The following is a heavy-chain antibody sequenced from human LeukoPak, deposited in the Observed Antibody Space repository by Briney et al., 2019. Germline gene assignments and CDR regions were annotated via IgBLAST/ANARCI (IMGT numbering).Heavy chain of an antibody. CDR1: GGSISSYS. V-gene: IGHV4-59*08. CDR2: IYYSGST. J-gene: IGHJ4*02. CDR3: ARGEGMWELLPEPYYFDY. D-gene: IGHD1-26*01. Sequence: PSETLSLTCTVSGGSISSYSWSWIRQPPGKGLEWIGYIYYSGSTHYNPSLKSRVTISVDTSKNQFSLKLSSVTAADTAVYYCARGEGMWELLPEPYYFDYWGQGTLVTVSS.